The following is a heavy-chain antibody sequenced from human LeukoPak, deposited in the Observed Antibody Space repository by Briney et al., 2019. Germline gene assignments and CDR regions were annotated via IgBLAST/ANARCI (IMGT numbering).Heavy chain of an antibody. CDR1: GFTFSSYW. CDR2: INSDESIT. Sequence: QPGGSLRLSCAASGFTFSSYWMHWVRQVPGKGLVWVSRINSDESITSYEDSVKGRFTISRDNAKNTLYVQMNSLRAEDTAVYYCSTGSGHAFDIWGRGTMVTVSS. V-gene: IGHV3-74*01. J-gene: IGHJ3*02. D-gene: IGHD3-10*01. CDR3: STGSGHAFDI.